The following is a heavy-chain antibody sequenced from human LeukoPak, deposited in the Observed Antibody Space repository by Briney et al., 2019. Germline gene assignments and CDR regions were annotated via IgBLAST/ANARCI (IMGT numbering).Heavy chain of an antibody. V-gene: IGHV4-34*01. J-gene: IGHJ4*03. CDR3: ARGPTISETGYFDY. CDR2: INHRGDT. Sequence: SETLSLTCAVYGGSFSSYYWSWIRQSPGKGLEWIAEINHRGDTNYNPSVKSRVTISVDTSKSQFSLKVTSLTAADTAVYYCARGPTISETGYFDYWGQGTLVTVSS. D-gene: IGHD1-1*01. CDR1: GGSFSSYY.